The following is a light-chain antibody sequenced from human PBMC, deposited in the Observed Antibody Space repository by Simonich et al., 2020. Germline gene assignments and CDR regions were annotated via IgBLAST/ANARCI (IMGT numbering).Light chain of an antibody. CDR2: GNS. Sequence: QSVLTQPPSVSGAPGQRVTISCTGSSSNIGAGYDVHWYQQLPGTAPKLLIYGNSNRTSGVPDRFSGSKSGNTASLTISGLQAEDEADYYCCSYAGSSTVVFGGGTKLTVL. V-gene: IGLV1-40*01. CDR1: SSNIGAGYD. CDR3: CSYAGSSTVV. J-gene: IGLJ2*01.